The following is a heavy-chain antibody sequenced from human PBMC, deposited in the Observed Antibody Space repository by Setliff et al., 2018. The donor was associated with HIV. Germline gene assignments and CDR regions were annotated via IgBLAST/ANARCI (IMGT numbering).Heavy chain of an antibody. CDR2: INPNSGGT. Sequence: SVKVSCKASGYTFTGYYMHWVRQAPGQGLEWMGWINPNSGGTNYAQKFQGRVTMTRDTSIGTAYMELSRLRSDDTAVYYCARDLGNPPPRSGGMDVWGQGTTVTVSS. D-gene: IGHD1-1*01. CDR3: ARDLGNPPPRSGGMDV. CDR1: GYTFTGYY. J-gene: IGHJ6*02. V-gene: IGHV1-2*02.